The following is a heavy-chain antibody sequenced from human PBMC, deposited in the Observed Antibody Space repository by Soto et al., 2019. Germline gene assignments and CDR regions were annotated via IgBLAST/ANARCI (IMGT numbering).Heavy chain of an antibody. V-gene: IGHV1-46*01. CDR2: INPSGGST. J-gene: IGHJ6*02. CDR1: GYTFTSYY. Sequence: GASVKVSCKASGYTFTSYYMHWVRQAPGQGLEWMGIINPSGGSTSYAQKFQGRVTMTRDTSTSTVYMELSSLRSEDTAVYYCARGLTMAGADYYYYYGMVVWGQGTTVTVSS. D-gene: IGHD3-10*02. CDR3: ARGLTMAGADYYYYYGMVV.